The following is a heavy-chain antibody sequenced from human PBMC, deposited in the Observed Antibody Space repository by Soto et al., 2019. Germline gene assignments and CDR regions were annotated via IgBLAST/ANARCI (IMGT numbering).Heavy chain of an antibody. Sequence: QITLKESGPTLVKPTQTLTLTCTFSGFSLSTSGVGVGWIRQPPGKALEWLALIYWDDDKRYSPSLKSRLTITKDTSKNQVVLTMTNMDPVDTATYYCAHGGGSVRGDAYFDYWGQGTLVTVSS. V-gene: IGHV2-5*02. CDR1: GFSLSTSGVG. CDR2: IYWDDDK. CDR3: AHGGGSVRGDAYFDY. D-gene: IGHD3-10*01. J-gene: IGHJ4*02.